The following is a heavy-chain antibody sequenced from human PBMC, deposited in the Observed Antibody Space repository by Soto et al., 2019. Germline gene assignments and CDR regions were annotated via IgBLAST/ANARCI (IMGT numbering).Heavy chain of an antibody. CDR3: ARGITITMVRGVYYYYYGMDV. Sequence: SETLSLTCTVSGGSINSGGYYWSWIRQHPGKGLEWIGYIYYSGSTYYNPSLKSRVTISVDTSKNQLSLKPSSVTAADTAVYYCARGITITMVRGVYYYYYGMDVWGQGTTVTVSS. J-gene: IGHJ6*02. CDR2: IYYSGST. V-gene: IGHV4-31*03. D-gene: IGHD3-10*01. CDR1: GGSINSGGYY.